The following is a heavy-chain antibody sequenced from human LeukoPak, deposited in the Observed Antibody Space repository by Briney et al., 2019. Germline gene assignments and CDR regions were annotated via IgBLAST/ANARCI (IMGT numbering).Heavy chain of an antibody. Sequence: PSETLSLTCAVYGGSFSGYYWSWIRQPPGKGLEWIGEINHSGSTNYNPSLKSRVTISVDTSKNQFSLKLSSVTAADTAVYYCARGGYRSGWYRRGMDVWGQGTTVTVSS. D-gene: IGHD6-19*01. CDR2: INHSGST. V-gene: IGHV4-34*01. CDR3: ARGGYRSGWYRRGMDV. CDR1: GGSFSGYY. J-gene: IGHJ6*02.